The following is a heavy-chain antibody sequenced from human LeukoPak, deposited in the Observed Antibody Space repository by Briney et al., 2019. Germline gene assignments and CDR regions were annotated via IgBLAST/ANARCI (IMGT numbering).Heavy chain of an antibody. Sequence: GGSLRLSCAGSGFTFKNYGVHWVRQPPGKGLECVAGISYDGGHIYYGDSVKGRFTISRDNSKNTVYVEMYSLRAEDTAVYYCAKGCSSTSCAIEFDYWGQGTLVTVSS. V-gene: IGHV3-30*18. J-gene: IGHJ4*02. CDR1: GFTFKNYG. CDR2: ISYDGGHI. CDR3: AKGCSSTSCAIEFDY. D-gene: IGHD2-2*01.